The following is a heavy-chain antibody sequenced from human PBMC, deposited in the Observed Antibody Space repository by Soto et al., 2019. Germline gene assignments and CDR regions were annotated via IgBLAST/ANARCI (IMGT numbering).Heavy chain of an antibody. Sequence: EVHLVESGGGLVQPGGSLRLSCAASGFTVSSKYMSWVRQAPGKGLEWVSLIQSGGPTYYADAVKGRFTISRDTAENTLHVQMDSLRAKDTAVYYGARDDFLCDGSRCYGAPLDVWGKGTTVTVSS. CDR1: GFTVSSKY. CDR3: ARDDFLCDGSRCYGAPLDV. D-gene: IGHD2-15*01. V-gene: IGHV3-66*01. J-gene: IGHJ6*04. CDR2: IQSGGPT.